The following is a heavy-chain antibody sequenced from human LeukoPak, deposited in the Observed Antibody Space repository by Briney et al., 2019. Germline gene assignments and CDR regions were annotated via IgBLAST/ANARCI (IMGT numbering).Heavy chain of an antibody. CDR3: AIVGPTALFDY. J-gene: IGHJ4*02. CDR2: ISGSGGST. V-gene: IGHV3-23*01. D-gene: IGHD1-26*01. CDR1: GFMFDDYG. Sequence: GGSLRLSCAASGFMFDDYGMSWVRQAPGKGLEWVSGISGSGGSTYYTDSVKGRFTISRDNSKNTLSLQMNSLRAEDTAIYYCAIVGPTALFDYWGQGTLVTVSS.